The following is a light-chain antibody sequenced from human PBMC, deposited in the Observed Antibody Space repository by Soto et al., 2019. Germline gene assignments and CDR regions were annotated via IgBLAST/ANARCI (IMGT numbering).Light chain of an antibody. CDR3: QQYNSFSKT. Sequence: DIQMTQSPSTLSASVGDRVTITCRASQTIDSWLAWYQQRPGKPPNLLIYAASTLETGVPSRFSGSGYGTEFTLTIASLQPDDSASYYCQQYNSFSKTFGRGTKV. CDR2: AAS. J-gene: IGKJ1*01. CDR1: QTIDSW. V-gene: IGKV1-5*01.